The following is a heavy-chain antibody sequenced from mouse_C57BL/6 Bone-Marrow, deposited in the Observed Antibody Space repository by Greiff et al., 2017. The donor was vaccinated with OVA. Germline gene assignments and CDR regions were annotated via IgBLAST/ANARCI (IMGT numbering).Heavy chain of an antibody. CDR2: IYPSDSET. J-gene: IGHJ2*01. D-gene: IGHD3-1*01. CDR3: ARRARLLYYCDY. V-gene: IGHV1-61*01. CDR1: GYTFTSYW. Sequence: QVQLQQPGAELVRPGSSVKLSCKASGYTFTSYWMDWVKQRPGQGLEWIGNIYPSDSETHYNQKFKDKATLTVDKSSSTAYMQLSSLTSEDSAVYYCARRARLLYYCDYWVQGTTLTVSS.